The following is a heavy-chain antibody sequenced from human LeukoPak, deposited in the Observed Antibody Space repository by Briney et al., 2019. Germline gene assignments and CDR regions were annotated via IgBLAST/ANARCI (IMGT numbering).Heavy chain of an antibody. D-gene: IGHD5-12*01. CDR1: GGTFSSYA. CDR2: IIPILGIA. V-gene: IGHV1-69*04. J-gene: IGHJ4*02. Sequence: GASVKVSRKASGGTFSSYAISRVRQAPGQGLEWMGRIIPILGIANYAQKFQGRVTITADKSTSTAYMELSSLRSEDTAVYYCASSLVGGYNSEESYYFDYWGQGTLVTVSS. CDR3: ASSLVGGYNSEESYYFDY.